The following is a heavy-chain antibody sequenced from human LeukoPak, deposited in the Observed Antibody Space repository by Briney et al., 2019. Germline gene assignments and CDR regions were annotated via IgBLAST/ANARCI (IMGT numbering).Heavy chain of an antibody. CDR1: GFTFSSYS. CDR2: ISSSSSYI. D-gene: IGHD6-13*01. V-gene: IGHV3-21*01. Sequence: GGSLRLSCAASGFTFSSYSMNWVRQAPGKGLEWVSSISSSSSYIYYADSVKGRFTISRDNAKNSLYLQMNSLRAEDTAVYYCARGVAAAGNPGFYWFDPWGQGTLVTVSS. CDR3: ARGVAAAGNPGFYWFDP. J-gene: IGHJ5*02.